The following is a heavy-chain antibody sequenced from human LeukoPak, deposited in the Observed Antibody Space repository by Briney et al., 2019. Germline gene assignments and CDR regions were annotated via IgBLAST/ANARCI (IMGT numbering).Heavy chain of an antibody. J-gene: IGHJ6*02. D-gene: IGHD2-2*01. V-gene: IGHV5-51*01. CDR2: IYPGDSDT. CDR3: ARRDGYCSSTSCYADYYYGMDV. Sequence: GESLKISCKGSGYSFTNYWIGWVRQMPGKGLEWMGIIYPGDSDTTYSPSFQGQVTISADMSISTAYLQWSSLKASDTAMYYCARRDGYCSSTSCYADYYYGMDVWGQGTTVTVPS. CDR1: GYSFTNYW.